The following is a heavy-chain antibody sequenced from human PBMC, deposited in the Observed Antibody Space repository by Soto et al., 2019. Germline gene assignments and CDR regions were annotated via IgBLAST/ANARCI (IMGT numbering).Heavy chain of an antibody. V-gene: IGHV2-5*02. J-gene: IGHJ4*02. CDR2: IYWDDDK. D-gene: IGHD1-26*01. CDR3: AHSTEWELLYFDY. CDR1: GVRARTRGGG. Sequence: SRTPTGTLSGVRARTRGGGLGWVGAPPGKALEWLALIYWDDDKRYSPSLKSRLTITKDTSKNQVVLTMTNMDPVDTATYSCAHSTEWELLYFDYWGQGTLVTVSS.